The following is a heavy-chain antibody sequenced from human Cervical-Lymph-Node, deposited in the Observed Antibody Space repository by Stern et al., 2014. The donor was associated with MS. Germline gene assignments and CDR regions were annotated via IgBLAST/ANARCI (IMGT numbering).Heavy chain of an antibody. CDR1: GFTFSAHA. CDR3: ARDGRPV. CDR2: ISADGNTK. Sequence: VQLVESGGGVVQPGRSQGLSCAASGFTFSAHAMHWVRQAPGKGLEWVAVISADGNTKFYADSVKGRFTISRDNSKNTLFLQMNSLKIEDTAVYYCARDGRPVWGQGTLVAVSS. J-gene: IGHJ4*02. V-gene: IGHV3-30-3*01.